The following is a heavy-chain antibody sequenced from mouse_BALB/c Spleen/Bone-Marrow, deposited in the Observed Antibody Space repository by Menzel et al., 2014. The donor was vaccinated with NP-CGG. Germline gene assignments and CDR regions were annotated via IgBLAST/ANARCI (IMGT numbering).Heavy chain of an antibody. CDR1: GFSLTSYG. CDR3: ARVFTTATWGFAY. Sequence: VKLMESGPGLVAPSQSLSITCTVSGFSLTSYGVHWVRQPPGKGLEWLGAIWAGGSTNYNSALMSRLSITKDNSKSQVFFEMDSLQTDDTAMYYCARVFTTATWGFAYWGQGTLVTVSA. D-gene: IGHD1-2*01. J-gene: IGHJ3*01. CDR2: IWAGGST. V-gene: IGHV2-9*02.